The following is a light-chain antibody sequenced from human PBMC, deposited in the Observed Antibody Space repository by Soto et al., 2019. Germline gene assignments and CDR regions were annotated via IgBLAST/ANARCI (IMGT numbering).Light chain of an antibody. Sequence: DIVVTQSPLSLPVTPGEPASISCRSSQSLLHSSGYNYLDWYLQKPGQSPQLLIYLGSTRASGVPDRLSGSGSGTDFTLKISRVEAEDVGIYYCMQPLQTPWTLGQGTKVDIK. CDR1: QSLLHSSGYNY. CDR2: LGS. V-gene: IGKV2-28*01. CDR3: MQPLQTPWT. J-gene: IGKJ1*01.